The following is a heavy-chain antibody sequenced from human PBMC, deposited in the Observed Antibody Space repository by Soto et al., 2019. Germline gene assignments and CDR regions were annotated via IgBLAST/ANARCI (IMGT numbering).Heavy chain of an antibody. V-gene: IGHV3-21*01. Sequence: LRLSCVASGFTFSLYSMNWVRQAPGKGLEWVSSISDSGRYIYYTGSVKGRFTISRDNAKNSLVLQMNSLRVEDTAVYYCARDVANGKHSCVRWGRATRVTVSS. D-gene: IGHD1-26*01. J-gene: IGHJ4*02. CDR3: ARDVANGKHSCVR. CDR1: GFTFSLYS. CDR2: ISDSGRYI.